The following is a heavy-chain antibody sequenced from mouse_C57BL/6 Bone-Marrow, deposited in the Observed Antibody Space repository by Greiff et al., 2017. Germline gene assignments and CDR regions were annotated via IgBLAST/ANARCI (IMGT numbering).Heavy chain of an antibody. CDR2: IHPNSGST. CDR1: GYTFTSYW. CDR3: ARSPGRFAY. J-gene: IGHJ3*01. V-gene: IGHV1-64*01. Sequence: QVHVKQPGAELVKPGASVKLSCKASGYTFTSYWMHWVKQRPGQGLEWIGMIHPNSGSTNYNEKFKSKATLTVDKSSSTAYMQLSSLTSEDSAVYYCARSPGRFAYWGQGTLVTVSA.